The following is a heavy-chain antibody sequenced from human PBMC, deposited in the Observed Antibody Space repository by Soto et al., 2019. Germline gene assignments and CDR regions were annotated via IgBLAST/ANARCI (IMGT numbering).Heavy chain of an antibody. Sequence: ASVKVSCKASGGTFSSYAISWVRQAPGQGLEWMGGIIPIFSTANYAQKFQGRVTITADESTSTAYMELSSLRSEDTAVYYCATTTVTTWGYYYGMDVWGQGTTVTVSS. CDR1: GGTFSSYA. CDR2: IIPIFSTA. V-gene: IGHV1-69*13. CDR3: ATTTVTTWGYYYGMDV. D-gene: IGHD4-17*01. J-gene: IGHJ6*02.